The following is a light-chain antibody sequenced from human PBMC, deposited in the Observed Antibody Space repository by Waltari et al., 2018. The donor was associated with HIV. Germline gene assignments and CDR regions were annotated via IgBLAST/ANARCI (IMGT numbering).Light chain of an antibody. CDR2: STN. CDR1: TGPVPSGYS. V-gene: IGLV7-43*01. J-gene: IGLJ3*02. Sequence: QTVVTQEPSLTVSPGGTVTLHCASSTGPVPSGYSPNWFQQKPGQAPRALIFSTNNKYSWTPARFSGSLLGGKAALTLSGVQPEDEAEYYCLLYYSGARVFGGGTKLTVL. CDR3: LLYYSGARV.